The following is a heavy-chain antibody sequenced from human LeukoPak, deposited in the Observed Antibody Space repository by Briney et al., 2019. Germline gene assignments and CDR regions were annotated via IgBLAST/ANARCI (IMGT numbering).Heavy chain of an antibody. Sequence: ASVKVSCKASGYSFTAYYMHWVRQAPGQGLEWMGWINPNSGGTNYAQKFQGRVTMTRDTSISTAYMELSRLRSDDTAVYYCAHTMVRGVIDRPFDYWGQGTLVTVSS. V-gene: IGHV1-2*02. J-gene: IGHJ4*02. CDR3: AHTMVRGVIDRPFDY. CDR1: GYSFTAYY. D-gene: IGHD3-10*01. CDR2: INPNSGGT.